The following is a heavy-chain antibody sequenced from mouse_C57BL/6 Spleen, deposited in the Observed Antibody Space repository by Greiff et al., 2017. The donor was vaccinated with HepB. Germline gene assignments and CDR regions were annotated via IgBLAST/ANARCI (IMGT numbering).Heavy chain of an antibody. Sequence: EVMLVESGGGLVKPGGSLKLSCAASGFTFSSYAMSWVRQTPEKRLEWVATISDGGSYTYYPDNVKGRFTISRDNAKNNLYLQMSHLKSEDTAMYYCARGRDYVYFDYWGQGTTLTVSS. CDR2: ISDGGSYT. CDR1: GFTFSSYA. D-gene: IGHD2-4*01. J-gene: IGHJ2*01. V-gene: IGHV5-4*03. CDR3: ARGRDYVYFDY.